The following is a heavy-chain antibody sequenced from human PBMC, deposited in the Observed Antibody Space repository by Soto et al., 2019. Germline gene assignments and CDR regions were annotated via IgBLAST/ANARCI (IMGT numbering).Heavy chain of an antibody. CDR1: GYSFTSYW. D-gene: IGHD3-3*01. CDR2: IYPGDSDT. J-gene: IGHJ6*02. CDR3: ARCPFYDFWSGYSHYYYGMDV. V-gene: IGHV5-51*01. Sequence: GESLKISCKGSGYSFTSYWICWVRQMPGKGLEWMGIIYPGDSDTRYSPSFQGQVTISADKSISTAYLQWSSLKASDTAMYYCARCPFYDFWSGYSHYYYGMDVWGQGTTVTVSS.